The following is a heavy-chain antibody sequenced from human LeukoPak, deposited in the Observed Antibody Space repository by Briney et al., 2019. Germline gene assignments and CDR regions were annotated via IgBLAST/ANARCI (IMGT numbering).Heavy chain of an antibody. CDR3: ARDYYGWFYYYGMDV. CDR2: INPNSGGT. J-gene: IGHJ6*02. Sequence: GASVKVSCKASGYTFTGYYMHWVRQAPGQGLEWMGWINPNSGGTNYAQKLQGRVTMTTDTSTSTAYMELRSLRSDDTAVYYCARDYYGWFYYYGMDVWGQGTTVTVSS. D-gene: IGHD3-10*01. V-gene: IGHV1-2*02. CDR1: GYTFTGYY.